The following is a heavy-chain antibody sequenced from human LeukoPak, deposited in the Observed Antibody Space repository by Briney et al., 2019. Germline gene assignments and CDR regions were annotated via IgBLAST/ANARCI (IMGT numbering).Heavy chain of an antibody. CDR1: GGSISSSSYY. Sequence: NPSETLSLTCTVAGGSISSSSYYWGWIRQPPGKGMEWFGSIYYSGSTYYNPSLKSRVTISVDTSKNQFSLKLSSVTAADTAVYYCARTTIFSDYYYYMDVWGKGTTVTVSS. J-gene: IGHJ6*03. D-gene: IGHD3-9*01. V-gene: IGHV4-39*01. CDR2: IYYSGST. CDR3: ARTTIFSDYYYYMDV.